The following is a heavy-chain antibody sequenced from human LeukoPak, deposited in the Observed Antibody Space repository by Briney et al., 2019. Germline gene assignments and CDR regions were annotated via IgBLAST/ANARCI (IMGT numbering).Heavy chain of an antibody. D-gene: IGHD1-26*01. V-gene: IGHV3-48*01. CDR3: ARGMGAVDY. Sequence: PGGSLRLSWAASGLTFTNYPMSWPPQAPGKGREWVSYISSSSSTIYYADSVKGRFTISRDNAKNSLYLQMNSLRAEDTAVYYCARGMGAVDYWGQGTLVTVSS. CDR1: GLTFTNYP. CDR2: ISSSSSTI. J-gene: IGHJ4*02.